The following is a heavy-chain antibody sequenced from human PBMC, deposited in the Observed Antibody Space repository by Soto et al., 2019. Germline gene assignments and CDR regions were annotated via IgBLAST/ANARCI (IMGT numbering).Heavy chain of an antibody. CDR3: ARDGGKIVATITGYFDY. D-gene: IGHD5-12*01. V-gene: IGHV3-30-3*01. Sequence: QVQLVESGGGVVQPGRSLRLSCAASGFTFSSYAMHWVRQAPGKGLEWVAVISYDGSNKYYADSVKGRFTISRDNYKNTLYLQMNSLRAEDTAVYYCARDGGKIVATITGYFDYWGQGTLVTVSS. CDR2: ISYDGSNK. J-gene: IGHJ4*02. CDR1: GFTFSSYA.